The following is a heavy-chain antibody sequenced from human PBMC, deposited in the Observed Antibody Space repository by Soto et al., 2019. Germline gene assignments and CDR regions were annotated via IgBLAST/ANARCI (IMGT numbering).Heavy chain of an antibody. Sequence: PSQTLSLTCAISGASVSSKSASWNWIRQSPLRGLEWLGRTYYRSKWYNDYAVSVKSRITINPDTSKNQFSLHLNSVTPEDTAVYYCGTFLSTTSPDVWGEGTTVTVYS. CDR1: GASVSSKSAS. V-gene: IGHV6-1*01. J-gene: IGHJ6*04. D-gene: IGHD2-2*01. CDR3: GTFLSTTSPDV. CDR2: TYYRSKWYN.